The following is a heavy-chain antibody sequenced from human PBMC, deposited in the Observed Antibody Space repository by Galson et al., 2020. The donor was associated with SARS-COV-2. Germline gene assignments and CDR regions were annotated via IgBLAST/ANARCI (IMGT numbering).Heavy chain of an antibody. Sequence: SETLSLTCSVSGDSVNSGFYYWGWVRQSPGKGLEYIGTVYYSGTTYYNPSLKSRVTISVDTSENQFFLKLSSVTAADTAVYYCARQRPDKGLGRFFDYWGQGTLVSVSS. D-gene: IGHD3-16*01. CDR3: ARQRPDKGLGRFFDY. J-gene: IGHJ4*02. V-gene: IGHV4-39*01. CDR2: VYYSGTT. CDR1: GDSVNSGFYY.